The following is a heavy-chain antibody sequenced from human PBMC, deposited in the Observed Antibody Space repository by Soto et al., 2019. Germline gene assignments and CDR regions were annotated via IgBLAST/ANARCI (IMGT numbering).Heavy chain of an antibody. D-gene: IGHD1-7*01. CDR1: GYTFTSYY. V-gene: IGHV1-46*01. CDR3: ARDHITATTSPVGAGWFDP. CDR2: INPSGGRT. J-gene: IGHJ5*02. Sequence: QVQLVQSGAEVKKPGASVKGSCKASGYTFTSYYMHWVRQAPGQGLEWMGIINPSGGRTSYAQKYQGRVTMTRDTYKSIVYMEMSSLRSEDTAVYYCARDHITATTSPVGAGWFDPWGQGTLVTVSS.